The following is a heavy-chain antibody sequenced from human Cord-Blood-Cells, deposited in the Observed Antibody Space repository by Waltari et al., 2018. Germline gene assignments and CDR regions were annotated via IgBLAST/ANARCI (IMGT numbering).Heavy chain of an antibody. CDR2: INAGNGNT. CDR3: ARGIVVVPAAMSD. CDR1: GYTFTSYA. J-gene: IGHJ4*02. D-gene: IGHD2-2*01. V-gene: IGHV1-3*01. Sequence: QVQLVQSGAEVKKPGASVKVSCKASGYTFTSYAMHWVRQAPEQRLEWMGWINAGNGNTKYSQKFQGRVTMTRDTSASTAYMELSSLRSEDTAVYYCARGIVVVPAAMSDWGQGTLVTVSS.